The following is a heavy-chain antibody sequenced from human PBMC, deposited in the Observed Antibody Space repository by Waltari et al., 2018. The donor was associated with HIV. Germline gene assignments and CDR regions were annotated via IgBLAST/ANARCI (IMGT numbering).Heavy chain of an antibody. CDR3: AKDLSSISMIIPRSYFDY. V-gene: IGHV3-23*01. D-gene: IGHD3-22*01. Sequence: EVQLLESGGGLVQPGGSLRLSCAASGFTFSSYAMSWVRQAPGQGLERVSAISNSGGSTYYADSVKGRFSISRDNSKNTLYLQMNNLRDEDTAVYYCAKDLSSISMIIPRSYFDYWGQGTLVTVSS. CDR2: ISNSGGST. J-gene: IGHJ4*02. CDR1: GFTFSSYA.